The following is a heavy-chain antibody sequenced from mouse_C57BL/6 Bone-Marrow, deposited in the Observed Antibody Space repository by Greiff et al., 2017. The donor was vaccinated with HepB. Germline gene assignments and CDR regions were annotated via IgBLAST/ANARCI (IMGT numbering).Heavy chain of an antibody. CDR1: GYTFTSYW. CDR3: ARAGRLRGYFDY. J-gene: IGHJ2*01. CDR2: IDPSDSET. Sequence: VQLQQPGAELVRPGSSVKLSCKASGYTFTSYWMHWVKQRPIQGLEWIGNIDPSDSETHYNQKFKDKATWTVDKSSSTAYMQLSSLTSEDSAVYYCARAGRLRGYFDYWGQGTTLTVSS. D-gene: IGHD2-2*01. V-gene: IGHV1-52*01.